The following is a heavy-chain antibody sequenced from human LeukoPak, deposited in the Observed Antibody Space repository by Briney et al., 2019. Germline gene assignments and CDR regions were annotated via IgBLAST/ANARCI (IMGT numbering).Heavy chain of an antibody. CDR1: GGSFSGYY. Sequence: SETLSLTCAVYGGSFSGYYWSWIRQPPGKGLEWIGEINHSGSTNYNPSLKSRVTISVDTSKNQFSLKLSSVTAADTAVYYCARQSRVALIGDAFDIWGQGTMVTVSS. J-gene: IGHJ3*02. V-gene: IGHV4-34*01. CDR3: ARQSRVALIGDAFDI. CDR2: INHSGST. D-gene: IGHD2/OR15-2a*01.